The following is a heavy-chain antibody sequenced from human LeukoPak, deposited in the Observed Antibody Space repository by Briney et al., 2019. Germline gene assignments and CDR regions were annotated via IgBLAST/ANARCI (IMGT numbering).Heavy chain of an antibody. CDR2: ICYSPST. D-gene: IGHD3-9*01. Sequence: SETLSLTCTVSDGSISSYYWSWIRQPPGTRLERPGYICYSPSTNYKPSLKSRVSISVDTSKYQSSLKLSSVTAADTAVYFCARTLYFASSSADAFDISGQGTMVTVSS. CDR3: ARTLYFASSSADAFDI. V-gene: IGHV4-59*01. CDR1: DGSISSYY. J-gene: IGHJ3*02.